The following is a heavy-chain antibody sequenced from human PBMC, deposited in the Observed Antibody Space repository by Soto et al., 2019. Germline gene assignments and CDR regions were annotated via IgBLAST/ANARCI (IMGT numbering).Heavy chain of an antibody. J-gene: IGHJ3*02. CDR3: AAIFGVVMGVFDI. CDR2: IVVGSGNT. V-gene: IGHV1-58*01. Sequence: GQRLEWIGWIVVGSGNTNYAQKFQERVTITRDMSTSTAYMELSSLRSEDTAVYYCAAIFGVVMGVFDIWGQGTMVTVSS. D-gene: IGHD3-3*01.